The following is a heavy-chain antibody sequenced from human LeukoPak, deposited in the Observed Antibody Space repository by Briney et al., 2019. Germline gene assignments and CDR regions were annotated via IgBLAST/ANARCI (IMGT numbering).Heavy chain of an antibody. D-gene: IGHD3-9*01. CDR1: GGSISSSSYY. Sequence: SETLSLTCTVSGGSISSSSYYWGWIRQPPGKGLEWIGSIYYSGSTYYNPSLKSRVTISVDTSKNQFSLKLSSVTAADTAVYYCARTYYDILTGGLDAFDIWGQGTMVTVSS. J-gene: IGHJ3*02. CDR2: IYYSGST. V-gene: IGHV4-39*07. CDR3: ARTYYDILTGGLDAFDI.